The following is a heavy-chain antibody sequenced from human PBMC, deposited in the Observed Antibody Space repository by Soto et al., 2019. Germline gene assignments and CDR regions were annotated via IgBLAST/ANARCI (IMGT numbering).Heavy chain of an antibody. D-gene: IGHD2-15*01. CDR2: INHSGST. CDR3: ARGTLRGAFDI. CDR1: GGSFSGYY. Sequence: SETLSLTCAVYGGSFSGYYWSWIRQPPGKGLEWIGEINHSGSTNYNPSLKSRFTISVDTSKNQFSLKLSSVTAADTAVYYCARGTLRGAFDIWGQGTMVTVSS. V-gene: IGHV4-34*01. J-gene: IGHJ3*02.